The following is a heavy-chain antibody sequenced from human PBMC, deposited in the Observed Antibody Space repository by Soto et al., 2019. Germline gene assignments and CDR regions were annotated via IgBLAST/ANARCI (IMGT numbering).Heavy chain of an antibody. CDR2: VSPIGNDK. V-gene: IGHV3-64D*08. CDR3: IRGFYGLDV. CDR1: GSTFSVRF. Sequence: EVQLVESGGGLVQPGGPLRLSCSASGSTFSVRFMHWVGQPPGKGLEYFSVVSPIGNDKYYTDSVKGRFTISRDNSKNTLHLQMSSLRPEDTALFYCIRGFYGLDVWGQGTTVTVSS. J-gene: IGHJ6*02.